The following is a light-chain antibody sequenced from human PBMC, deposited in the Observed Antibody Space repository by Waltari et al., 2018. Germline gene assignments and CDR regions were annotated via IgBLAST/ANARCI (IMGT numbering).Light chain of an antibody. Sequence: IVMTQSPDSLAVSLGERATINCKSTQTVLHTPNNKNYLAWYQQKPRQPPKLLVYWASTRESGVPDRFSGSGSGTDFTLTISSLQAEDVAVYYCQQYYNTPLTFGGGTKVEIK. J-gene: IGKJ4*01. CDR3: QQYYNTPLT. CDR1: QTVLHTPNNKNY. V-gene: IGKV4-1*01. CDR2: WAS.